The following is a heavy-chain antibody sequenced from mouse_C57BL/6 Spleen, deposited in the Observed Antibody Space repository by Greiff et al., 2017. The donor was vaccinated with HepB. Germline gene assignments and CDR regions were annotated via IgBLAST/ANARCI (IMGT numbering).Heavy chain of an antibody. V-gene: IGHV1-42*01. CDR3: ARSGGWYSYAMDY. J-gene: IGHJ4*01. D-gene: IGHD2-1*01. CDR1: GYSFTGYY. Sequence: EVQLQQSGPELVKPGASVKISCKASGYSFTGYYMNWVKQSPEKSLEWIGEINPSTGGTTYNQKFKAKATLTVDKSSSTAYMQLKSLTSEDSAVYYCARSGGWYSYAMDYWGQGTSVTVSS. CDR2: INPSTGGT.